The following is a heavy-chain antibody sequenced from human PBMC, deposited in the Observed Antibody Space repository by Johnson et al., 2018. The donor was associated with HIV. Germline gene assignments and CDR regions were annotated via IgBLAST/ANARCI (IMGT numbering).Heavy chain of an antibody. CDR2: ISYDGNNK. D-gene: IGHD1-1*01. CDR3: AITSRTDAFDI. CDR1: GFTFSGYG. Sequence: QVQLMESGGGLVQPGGSLRLSCAASGFTFSGYGMHWVRQAPGKGLELVAVISYDGNNKYYADSVKGRFTISRDSSKNTMYLQMNSLRAEDTAVYYCAITSRTDAFDIWGQGTMVTVSS. V-gene: IGHV3-30*03. J-gene: IGHJ3*02.